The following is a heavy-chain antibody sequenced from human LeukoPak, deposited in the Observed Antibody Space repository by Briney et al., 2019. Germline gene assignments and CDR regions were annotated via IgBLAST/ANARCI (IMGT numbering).Heavy chain of an antibody. CDR3: ARGGLLLLGFDY. J-gene: IGHJ4*02. CDR1: GYAFTSYD. D-gene: IGHD2-15*01. CDR2: MNPNSGNT. V-gene: IGHV1-8*01. Sequence: GASVKVSCKASGYAFTSYDINWVRQATGQGLEWMGWMNPNSGNTGYAQKFQGRVTMTRNTSISTAYMELSSLRSEDTAVYYCARGGLLLLGFDYWGQGTLVTVSS.